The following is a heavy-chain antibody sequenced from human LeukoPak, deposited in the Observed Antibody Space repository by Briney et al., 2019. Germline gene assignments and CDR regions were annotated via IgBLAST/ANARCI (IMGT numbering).Heavy chain of an antibody. V-gene: IGHV3-23*01. CDR2: ISGSGGST. J-gene: IGHJ4*02. CDR3: AKSPNYDFWSGYFIFDY. D-gene: IGHD3-3*01. Sequence: GGSLRLSCAASGFTFSSYAMSWVRQAPGKGLEWVSAISGSGGSTYYADSVEGRFTISRDNSKNTLYLQMNSLRAEDTAVYYCAKSPNYDFWSGYFIFDYWGQGTLVTVSS. CDR1: GFTFSSYA.